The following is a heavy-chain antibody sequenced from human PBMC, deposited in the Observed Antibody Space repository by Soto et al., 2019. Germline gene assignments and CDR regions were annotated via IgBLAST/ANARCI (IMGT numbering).Heavy chain of an antibody. D-gene: IGHD2-8*01. CDR2: ISSRSSYI. CDR1: GFTFNNYN. Sequence: PGGSLRLSCAASGFTFNNYNMNWVRQAPGKGLEWVSSISSRSSYIYYADSVKGRFTISRDNAKNSLYLQMNNLRAEDTAVYYCARDNVPSDFFGYWGQGTLVTVSS. V-gene: IGHV3-21*01. J-gene: IGHJ4*02. CDR3: ARDNVPSDFFGY.